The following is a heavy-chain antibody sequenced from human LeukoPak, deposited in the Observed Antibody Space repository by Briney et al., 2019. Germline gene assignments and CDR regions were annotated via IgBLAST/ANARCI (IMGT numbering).Heavy chain of an antibody. V-gene: IGHV3-74*01. Sequence: GGSLRLSCAASGFTFSSYWMHWVRQAPGKRLVWVSRINSDGSSTNYADSVKGRFTISRDNAKNTLYLQMNSLRAEDAAAYYCARWSSAVDGTSGYWGQGTLVTVSS. CDR1: GFTFSSYW. J-gene: IGHJ4*02. CDR3: ARWSSAVDGTSGY. CDR2: INSDGSST. D-gene: IGHD6-19*01.